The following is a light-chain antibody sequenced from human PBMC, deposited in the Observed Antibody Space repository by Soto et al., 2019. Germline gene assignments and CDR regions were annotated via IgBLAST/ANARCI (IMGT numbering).Light chain of an antibody. Sequence: DIVMTQSPATLSVAPGERVTFSCRASQGVSRKLAWYQHKPGQAPRLLISGASTGATGIPARFSGSGSGTVFTLLSSGLKSEDCEIYYGQQYQTGPTTFGGGTKVEIK. CDR1: QGVSRK. CDR2: GAS. CDR3: QQYQTGPTT. J-gene: IGKJ4*01. V-gene: IGKV3-15*01.